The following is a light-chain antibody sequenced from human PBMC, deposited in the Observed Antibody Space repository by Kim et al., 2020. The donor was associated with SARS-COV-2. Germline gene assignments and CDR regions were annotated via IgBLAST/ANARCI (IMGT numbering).Light chain of an antibody. CDR2: DVT. J-gene: IGLJ1*01. CDR3: CSYAGGFTYV. CDR1: SSDLGNHDR. V-gene: IGLV2-23*02. Sequence: QSALTQPASVSGSPGQSITISCTGTSSDLGNHDRVSWYQQHPGKAPRLMIYDVTKRPSGGSNRFSGSKSGNTASLTISGLRAEDEADYFCCSYAGGFTYVFGSGTKVTVL.